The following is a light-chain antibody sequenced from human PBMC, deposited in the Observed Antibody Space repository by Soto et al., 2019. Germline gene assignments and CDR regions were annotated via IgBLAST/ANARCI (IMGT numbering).Light chain of an antibody. CDR3: SSYRTGGPFV. CDR1: SANIGAAYN. V-gene: IGLV1-40*01. J-gene: IGLJ1*01. CDR2: GNN. Sequence: QSVLTQPPSVSGAPGQRVTISCTGSSANIGAAYNVDWYQQLPGTAPKLLIYGNNNRPSGVPARFSGSKSGTSASLAIAGLQAEDEGDYYCSSYRTGGPFVFGTGTKVTVL.